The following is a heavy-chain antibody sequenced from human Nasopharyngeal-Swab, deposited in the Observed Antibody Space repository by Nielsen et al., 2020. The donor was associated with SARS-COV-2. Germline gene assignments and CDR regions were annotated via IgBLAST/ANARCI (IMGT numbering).Heavy chain of an antibody. CDR3: ARDNDSYGYDY. D-gene: IGHD5-18*01. Sequence: ASAKVSCKASGDTFTSYGISWVRQAPGQGLEWMVWISAYNGNTNYAQKLQGRVTMTTDTSTSTAYMELRSLRSDDTAVYYCARDNDSYGYDYWGQGTLVTVSS. CDR2: ISAYNGNT. CDR1: GDTFTSYG. V-gene: IGHV1-18*01. J-gene: IGHJ4*02.